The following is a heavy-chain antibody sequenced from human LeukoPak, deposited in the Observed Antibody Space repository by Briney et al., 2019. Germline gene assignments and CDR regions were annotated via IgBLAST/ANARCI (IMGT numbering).Heavy chain of an antibody. D-gene: IGHD5-24*01. CDR3: ARESLTWLQSRTSWFDP. CDR1: SYSISSGYY. CDR2: IYHSGST. V-gene: IGHV4-38-2*02. Sequence: SETLSLTCTVSSYSISSGYYWGWIRQPPGKGLEWIGTIYHSGSTYYNPSLKSRVTISVDSSKNQFSLRLSSVTAADTAVYYCARESLTWLQSRTSWFDPWGQGTLVTVSS. J-gene: IGHJ5*02.